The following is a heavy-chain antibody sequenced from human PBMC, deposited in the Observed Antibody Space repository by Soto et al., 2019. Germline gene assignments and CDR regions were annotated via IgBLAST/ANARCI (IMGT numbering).Heavy chain of an antibody. J-gene: IGHJ4*02. CDR1: GLPFSSYG. CDR2: IWYDGSNK. CDR3: ASLNN. V-gene: IGHV3-33*01. Sequence: GGSLRLACAASGLPFSSYGLHWVRQAPGKGLDWVAVIWYDGSNKDYAESVKGRFTISRDNSKNTPFLQMNSLRADDTAVYYFASLNNWGPGTLVTV.